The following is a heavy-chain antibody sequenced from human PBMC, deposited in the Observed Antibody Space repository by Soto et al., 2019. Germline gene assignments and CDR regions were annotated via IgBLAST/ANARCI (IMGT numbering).Heavy chain of an antibody. CDR3: AKGGDIVVVPAAWARSYYGMDV. Sequence: WASVKVSCKASGVTFSSYAISWVRQAPGQGLEWMGGIIPIFGTANYAQKFQGRVTITADESTSTAYMELSSLRSEDTAVYYCAKGGDIVVVPAAWARSYYGMDVWGQGTTVTVSS. J-gene: IGHJ6*02. V-gene: IGHV1-69*13. CDR2: IIPIFGTA. CDR1: GVTFSSYA. D-gene: IGHD2-2*01.